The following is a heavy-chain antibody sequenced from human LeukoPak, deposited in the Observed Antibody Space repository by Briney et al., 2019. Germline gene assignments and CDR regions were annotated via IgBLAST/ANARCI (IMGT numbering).Heavy chain of an antibody. J-gene: IGHJ4*02. Sequence: SETLSLTCAVYGVSFSGYYWSWIRQPPGKGLEWIGEINHSGSTNYNPSLKSRVTISVDTSKNQFSLKLSSVTAADTAVYYCARGTGPNTIFGVVTYYFDYWGQGTLVTVSS. V-gene: IGHV4-34*01. D-gene: IGHD3-3*01. CDR2: INHSGST. CDR3: ARGTGPNTIFGVVTYYFDY. CDR1: GVSFSGYY.